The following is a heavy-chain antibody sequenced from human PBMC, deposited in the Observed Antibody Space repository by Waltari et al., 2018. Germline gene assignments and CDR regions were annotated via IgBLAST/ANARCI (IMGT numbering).Heavy chain of an antibody. CDR3: AGKSSYSSSALLPGY. V-gene: IGHV1-69*01. Sequence: QVQLVQSGAEVKKPGSSVKVSCKASGGTFSSYAIRWVRQAPGQGLEWRGGIIPILGTAKYGQKVQGRVTIAADESTSTAYMELSSLRSEDTAVYYCAGKSSYSSSALLPGYWGQGTLVTVSS. D-gene: IGHD6-6*01. CDR1: GGTFSSYA. J-gene: IGHJ4*02. CDR2: IIPILGTA.